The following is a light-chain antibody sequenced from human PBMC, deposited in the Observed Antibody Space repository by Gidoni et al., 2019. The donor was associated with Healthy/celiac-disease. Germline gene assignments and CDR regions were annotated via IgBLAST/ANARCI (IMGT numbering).Light chain of an antibody. V-gene: IGKV3-20*01. J-gene: IGKJ1*01. Sequence: DSELTQSPGPLSLSPGERAPLSCRASQSVSSRYLAWDQRKPGPAHRLLNYGASRRATGIPDRFSGRGSGTLFTLTICTLWPEGFAGYFCPWYGRSPPGTFGQGTKVEIK. CDR1: QSVSSRY. CDR2: GAS. CDR3: PWYGRSPPGT.